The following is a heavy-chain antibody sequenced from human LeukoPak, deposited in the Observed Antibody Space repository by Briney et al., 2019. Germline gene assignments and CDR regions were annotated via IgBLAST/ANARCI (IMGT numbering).Heavy chain of an antibody. CDR2: TYSGSGST. V-gene: IGHV3-23*01. J-gene: IGHJ4*02. CDR3: AKGGNYYDSSGYYSWVDY. D-gene: IGHD3-22*01. Sequence: PGGSLRLYCAASGFTFSSYARSRVRPAPGKGLEGVIATYSGSGSTYYTDSVKGRFTISRDNSKNTLYLQMNSLRAEDTAVYYCAKGGNYYDSSGYYSWVDYWGKGTLVTVSS. CDR1: GFTFSSYA.